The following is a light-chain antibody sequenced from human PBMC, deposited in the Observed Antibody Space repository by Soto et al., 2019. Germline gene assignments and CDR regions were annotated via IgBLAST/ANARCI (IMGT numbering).Light chain of an antibody. Sequence: IVMTQSPLSLSVTPGQAASIFCMPSAILLHKNGYNYVDWYMQKPGQSPQLLIYLGSNRGSGVPDRFSGSGSDTYFTLEISRVEADDVGVYYCMQPLENFRTFGQGTKVDI. CDR2: LGS. CDR1: AILLHKNGYNY. V-gene: IGKV2-28*01. CDR3: MQPLENFRT. J-gene: IGKJ1*01.